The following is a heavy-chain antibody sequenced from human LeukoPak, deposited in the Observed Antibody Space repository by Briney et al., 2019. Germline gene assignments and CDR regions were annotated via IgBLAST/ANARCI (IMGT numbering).Heavy chain of an antibody. J-gene: IGHJ4*02. Sequence: ASVKVSCKASGYTFTSYSMHWVRQAPGQGLEWMGIIDPIGGRTTYVQKFQGRVTMTRDTSTSTVYMELGSLRSEDTAVYYCARDGHMTSALYYFDYWGQGTLVTVSS. CDR1: GYTFTSYS. V-gene: IGHV1-46*01. CDR3: ARDGHMTSALYYFDY. CDR2: IDPIGGRT. D-gene: IGHD6-6*01.